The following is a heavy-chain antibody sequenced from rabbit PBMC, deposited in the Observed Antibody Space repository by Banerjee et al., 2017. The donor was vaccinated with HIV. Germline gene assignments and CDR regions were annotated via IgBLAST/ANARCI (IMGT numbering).Heavy chain of an antibody. CDR2: IDPVFGST. CDR3: ARESKLVVAGNL. V-gene: IGHV1S7*01. Sequence: QLKESGGVLVQPGVSLKLSCKVSGFDFNNYYMSLVRQAPGEGLEWIGYIDPVFGSTYYASWVNGRFTISSHNAQNTLYLQLNSLTAADTATYFCARESKLVVAGNLWGPGTLVTVS. CDR1: GFDFNNYY. D-gene: IGHD4-1*01. J-gene: IGHJ4*01.